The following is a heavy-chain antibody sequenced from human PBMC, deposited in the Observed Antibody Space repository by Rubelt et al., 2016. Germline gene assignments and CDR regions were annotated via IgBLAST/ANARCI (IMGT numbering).Heavy chain of an antibody. CDR2: LSYTGSP. CDR1: GGSIRSSSLF. J-gene: IGHJ4*02. V-gene: IGHV4-39*07. CDR3: ARDTVARRQDVQDY. Sequence: LLLQESGPGLVKPSETLSLTCSVSGGSIRSSSLFWAWIRQPPGKGLEWIGSLSYTGSPSYNPSLKDRVTISLHTSNRQCSPNLTSVTAAETAVYFCARDTVARRQDVQDYWGQGTLVTVSS. D-gene: IGHD6-19*01.